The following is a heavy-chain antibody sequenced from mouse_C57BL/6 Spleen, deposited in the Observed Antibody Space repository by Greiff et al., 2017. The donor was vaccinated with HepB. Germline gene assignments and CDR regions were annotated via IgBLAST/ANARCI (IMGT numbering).Heavy chain of an antibody. CDR3: ARDGYYGSSYLYYAMDY. Sequence: QVHVKQSGAELVKPGASVKISCKASGYAFSSYWMNWVKQRPGKGLEWIGQIYPGDGDTNYNGKFKGKATLTADKSSSTAYMQLSSLTSDDSAVYFCARDGYYGSSYLYYAMDYWGQGTSVTVSS. D-gene: IGHD1-1*01. CDR2: IYPGDGDT. CDR1: GYAFSSYW. V-gene: IGHV1-80*01. J-gene: IGHJ4*01.